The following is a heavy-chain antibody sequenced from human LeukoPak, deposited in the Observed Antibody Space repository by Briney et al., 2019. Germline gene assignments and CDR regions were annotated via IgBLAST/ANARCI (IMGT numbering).Heavy chain of an antibody. J-gene: IGHJ3*02. V-gene: IGHV3-30*04. D-gene: IGHD6-13*01. CDR1: GSTFSSYA. CDR3: ARVKALGSSWYHAFDI. CDR2: ISYDGSNK. Sequence: GRSLRLSCAASGSTFSSYAMHWVRQAPGKGLEWLAAISYDGSNKYYADSVKGRFTISRDNSKNTLYLQMNSLRAEDTAVYYCARVKALGSSWYHAFDIWGQGTMVTVSS.